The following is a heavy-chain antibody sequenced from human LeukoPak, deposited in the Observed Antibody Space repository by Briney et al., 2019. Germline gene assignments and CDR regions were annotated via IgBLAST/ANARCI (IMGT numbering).Heavy chain of an antibody. J-gene: IGHJ4*02. CDR2: INHSGST. V-gene: IGHV4-34*01. D-gene: IGHD6-13*01. CDR1: GGSFSGYY. CDR3: ARGGRIAAAGPPFDY. Sequence: PSETLSLTCAAYGGSFSGYYWSWIRQPPGKGLEWIGEINHSGSTNYNPSLKSRVTISVDTSKNQFSLKLSSVTAADTAVYYCARGGRIAAAGPPFDYWGQGTLVTVSS.